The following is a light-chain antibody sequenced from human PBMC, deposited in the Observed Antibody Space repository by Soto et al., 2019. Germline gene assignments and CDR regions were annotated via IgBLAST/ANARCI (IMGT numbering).Light chain of an antibody. V-gene: IGKV1-39*01. CDR2: AAS. Sequence: DIQMTQSPSSLSASVGDRVTITCLASQSISNYLNWYQQKPGKAPKLLIYAASSFQSGVPSRFSGSGSGTDFTLTISSLQPEDFATYYCQQRSNWPLSFGQGTRLEIK. J-gene: IGKJ5*01. CDR3: QQRSNWPLS. CDR1: QSISNY.